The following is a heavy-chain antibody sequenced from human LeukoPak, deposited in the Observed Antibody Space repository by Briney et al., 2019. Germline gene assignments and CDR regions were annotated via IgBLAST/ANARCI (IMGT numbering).Heavy chain of an antibody. CDR3: ARERGSFTLDAFDI. V-gene: IGHV3-20*04. CDR2: INWNGGST. J-gene: IGHJ3*02. CDR1: GFTFDDYG. Sequence: GGSLRLSCAASGFTFDDYGMSWVRQAPGKGLEWVSGINWNGGSTGYADSVKGRFTISRDNAKNSLYLQMNSLRAEDTALYYCARERGSFTLDAFDIWGQGTMVTVSS. D-gene: IGHD6-13*01.